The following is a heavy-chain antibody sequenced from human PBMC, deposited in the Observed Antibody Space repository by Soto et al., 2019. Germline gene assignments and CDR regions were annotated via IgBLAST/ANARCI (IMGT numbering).Heavy chain of an antibody. CDR3: ARCCGGRPYGYYGNDAFDI. V-gene: IGHV4-34*01. Sequence: QVQLQQWGAGLLKPSETLSLTCAVYGGSFSGYYWSWIRQPPGKGLEWIGEINHSGSTNYNPSLKSPVTISVDKHKNQFSLNQGSLTAADTDGYDCARCCGGRPYGYYGNDAFDIWGQGTMVTVSS. D-gene: IGHD4-17*01. CDR1: GGSFSGYY. J-gene: IGHJ3*02. CDR2: INHSGST.